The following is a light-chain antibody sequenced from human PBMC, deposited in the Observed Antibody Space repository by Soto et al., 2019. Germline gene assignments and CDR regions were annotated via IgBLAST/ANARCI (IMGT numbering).Light chain of an antibody. CDR3: LQDYNYPFT. CDR2: DAS. J-gene: IGKJ3*01. CDR1: QSISSW. V-gene: IGKV1-6*01. Sequence: IQMTQSPSTLSASVGDRVTITCRASQSISSWLSWYQQKPGKAPKLLIYDASSLQSGVPSRFSGSGSGTAFTLTIISLQPEDFATYYCLQDYNYPFTFGPGTKVDI.